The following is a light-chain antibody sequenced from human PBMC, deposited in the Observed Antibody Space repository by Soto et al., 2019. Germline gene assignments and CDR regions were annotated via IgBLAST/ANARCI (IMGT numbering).Light chain of an antibody. Sequence: QPVLTQSPSASASLGASVNLTCTLSSGHRSYAIAWHQQQPEKGPRYLMKLNSDGSHSKGDGIPDRFSGSSSGAERYLTISSLQSEDEADYYCQTWGTGIQVFGGGTKLTVL. CDR2: LNSDGSH. CDR1: SGHRSYA. CDR3: QTWGTGIQV. J-gene: IGLJ3*02. V-gene: IGLV4-69*01.